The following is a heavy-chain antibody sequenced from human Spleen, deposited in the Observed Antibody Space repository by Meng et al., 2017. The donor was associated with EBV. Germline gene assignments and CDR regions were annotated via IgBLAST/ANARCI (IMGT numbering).Heavy chain of an antibody. Sequence: QLQRVHSGFEFKVPGASSKVLCKVSGYTVTSVGVNSVRHAPRHGLEWMGSINPQTGTPMYPQNFKGRFVFSLHTSVNTAYLKINSLRAEDTAVYYCARNVGGGSYHFYWGQGTLVTVPS. J-gene: IGHJ4*02. D-gene: IGHD1-26*01. V-gene: IGHV7-4-1*02. CDR3: ARNVGGGSYHFY. CDR2: INPQTGTP. CDR1: GYTVTSVG.